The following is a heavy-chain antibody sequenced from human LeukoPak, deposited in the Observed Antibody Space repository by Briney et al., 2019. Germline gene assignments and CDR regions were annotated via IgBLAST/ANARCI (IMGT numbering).Heavy chain of an antibody. CDR2: ISAYNDNT. J-gene: IGHJ5*02. D-gene: IGHD3-16*01. CDR3: ARAHLIYGTSRATGLYNWFDP. Sequence: ASVKDSFKASGYTFTIYGICGVRQAPGQGVEWMGWISAYNDNTNYAEKLQGRANMTTDTSTSTAYMELRSLRSDDTAVYYCARAHLIYGTSRATGLYNWFDPWGQGTLVTVSS. CDR1: GYTFTIYG. V-gene: IGHV1-18*01.